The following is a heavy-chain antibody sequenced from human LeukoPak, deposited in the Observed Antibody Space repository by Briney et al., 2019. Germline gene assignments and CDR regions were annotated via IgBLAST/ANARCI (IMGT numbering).Heavy chain of an antibody. D-gene: IGHD3-10*01. V-gene: IGHV3-23*01. CDR1: GFTFSTYA. J-gene: IGHJ4*02. Sequence: GGSLRLSCAASGFTFSTYAMGWVRQAPGKGLEWVSSIIISGGGTYYADSVKGRFTISRDNSKNTLCLQMNSLRAEDTAVYYCAKGSNYGFGYYFDYWGQGTLVTVSS. CDR2: IIISGGGT. CDR3: AKGSNYGFGYYFDY.